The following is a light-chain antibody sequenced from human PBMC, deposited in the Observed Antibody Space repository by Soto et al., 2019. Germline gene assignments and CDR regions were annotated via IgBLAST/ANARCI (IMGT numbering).Light chain of an antibody. CDR2: DVS. Sequence: QSALTQPASVSGSPGQSITISCTGTRSDVGGYMYVSWYQQHPGKAPKLMIYDVSNRPSGVSNRFSGSKFGNTASLTISGLQAEDEGDYYCSSFTTRSTHVFGGGTKLTVL. J-gene: IGLJ3*02. V-gene: IGLV2-14*03. CDR3: SSFTTRSTHV. CDR1: RSDVGGYMY.